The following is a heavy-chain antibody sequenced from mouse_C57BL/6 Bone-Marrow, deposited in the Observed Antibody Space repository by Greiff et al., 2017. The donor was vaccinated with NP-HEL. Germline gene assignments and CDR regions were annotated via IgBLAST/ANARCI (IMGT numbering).Heavy chain of an antibody. CDR2: INPSTGGT. CDR3: ARFREDYAMDY. Sequence: EVQLVESGPELVKPGASVKISCKASGYSFTGYYMNWVKQSPEKSLEWIGEINPSTGGTTSNQKFKAKATLTVDKSSSTAYMQLKSLTSEDSAVYYCARFREDYAMDYWGQGTSVTVSS. J-gene: IGHJ4*01. CDR1: GYSFTGYY. V-gene: IGHV1-42*01.